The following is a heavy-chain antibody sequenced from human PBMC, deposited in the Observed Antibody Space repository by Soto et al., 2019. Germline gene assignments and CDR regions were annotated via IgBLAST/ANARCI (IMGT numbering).Heavy chain of an antibody. CDR2: IIPILGLA. CDR1: GGTFSSYS. CDR3: ASPMNFNGGSCYFSYFDY. V-gene: IGHV1-69*02. Sequence: QVQLVQSGAEVKKPGSSVKGSCKASGGTFSSYSISWVRQAPGQGLEWMGRIIPILGLANYAQKFHGRVTSTADKATSTVYMDLSSLRSEDTAVYYCASPMNFNGGSCYFSYFDYWGQGTLVTVSS. J-gene: IGHJ4*02. D-gene: IGHD2-15*01.